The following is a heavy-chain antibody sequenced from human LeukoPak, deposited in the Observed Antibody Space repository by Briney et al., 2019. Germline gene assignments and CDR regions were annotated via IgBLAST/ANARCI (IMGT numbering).Heavy chain of an antibody. CDR3: ATRAPGRHFDY. J-gene: IGHJ4*02. V-gene: IGHV3-23*01. CDR2: ISGSGGST. CDR1: GFTFSTYA. Sequence: GGSLRLSCAASGFTFSTYAMSWVRQAPGKGLEWVSAISGSGGSTYDADSVKGRFTISRDNSKNTLYLQMNSLRAEDAAVYYCATRAPGRHFDYWGQGTLVTVSS.